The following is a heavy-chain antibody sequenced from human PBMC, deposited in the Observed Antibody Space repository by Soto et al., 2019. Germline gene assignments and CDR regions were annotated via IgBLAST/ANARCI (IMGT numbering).Heavy chain of an antibody. CDR3: ARDSHKRPAS. CDR1: GYSFSSYT. V-gene: IGHV1-18*04. CDR2: IRAYNGNT. J-gene: IGHJ1*01. Sequence: GASVKVSCKASGYSFSSYTINWVRQAPGQGLEWLGWIRAYNGNTKYVEKLQGRVTMTTDTSTSTAYMELRNLRSDDTAGYFCARDSHKRPASWGTGTLVTVYS. D-gene: IGHD6-25*01.